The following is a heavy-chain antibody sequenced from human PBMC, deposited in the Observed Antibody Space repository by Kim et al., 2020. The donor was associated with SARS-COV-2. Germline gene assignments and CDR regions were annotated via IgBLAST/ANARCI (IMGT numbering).Heavy chain of an antibody. D-gene: IGHD2-2*01. J-gene: IGHJ5*02. CDR3: AREPIVVVPAAMGSSWQYNWFDP. V-gene: IGHV3-48*02. Sequence: GGSLRLSCAASGFTFSSYSMNWVRQAPGKGLEWVSYISSSSSTIYYADSVKGRFTISRDNAKNSLYLQMNSLRDEDTAVYYCAREPIVVVPAAMGSSWQYNWFDPWGQGTLVTVSS. CDR2: ISSSSSTI. CDR1: GFTFSSYS.